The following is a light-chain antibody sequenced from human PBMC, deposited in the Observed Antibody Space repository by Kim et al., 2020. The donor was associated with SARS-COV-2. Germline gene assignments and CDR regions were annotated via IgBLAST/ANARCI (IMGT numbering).Light chain of an antibody. J-gene: IGLJ2*01. Sequence: GSQGQTATTSCSGEKLGDKNACWYQQKPGQAPVVVFYQDTKRSSGIPERFSGPNSGNTATLTIRGTQALDEADYYCQAWDSSTVVFGGGTQLTVL. V-gene: IGLV3-1*01. CDR1: KLGDKN. CDR2: QDT. CDR3: QAWDSSTVV.